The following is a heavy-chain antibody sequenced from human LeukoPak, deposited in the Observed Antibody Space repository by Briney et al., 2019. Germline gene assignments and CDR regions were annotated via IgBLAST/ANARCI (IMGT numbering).Heavy chain of an antibody. J-gene: IGHJ4*02. V-gene: IGHV3-48*01. Sequence: GGSLRLPCAASGFTFSSYGMNWVRQAPGKGLEWASYISSSSSTIYYADSVKGRFTISRDSAKNSVYLQMNSLRAEDTAVYHCARRPDYGGNTFDYWGQGTLVTVSS. D-gene: IGHD4-23*01. CDR2: ISSSSSTI. CDR3: ARRPDYGGNTFDY. CDR1: GFTFSSYG.